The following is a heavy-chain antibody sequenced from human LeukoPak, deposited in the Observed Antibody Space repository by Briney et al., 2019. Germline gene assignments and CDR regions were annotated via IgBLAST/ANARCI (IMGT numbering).Heavy chain of an antibody. CDR1: GFTFSSYG. CDR3: AKGYDSSGYYNHFDY. J-gene: IGHJ4*02. CDR2: ISYDGSNK. D-gene: IGHD3-22*01. V-gene: IGHV3-30*18. Sequence: GGSLRLSCAASGFTFSSYGMHWVRQAPGKGLEWVAVISYDGSNKYYADSVKGRFTISRDNSKNTLYLQMNSLRAEDTALYYCAKGYDSSGYYNHFDYWGQGTLVTVSS.